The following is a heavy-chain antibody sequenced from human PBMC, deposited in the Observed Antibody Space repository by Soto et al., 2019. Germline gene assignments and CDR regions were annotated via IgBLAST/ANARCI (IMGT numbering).Heavy chain of an antibody. J-gene: IGHJ6*02. CDR3: AREEIVMGRGVVYYYGMDV. D-gene: IGHD3-10*01. Sequence: QVQLMQSGAEVKKPGSSVRVSCKASGGAFSSYGITWVRQAPGQGLEWVGMIIPIFGVSQYAQKFQGRVTFTADESSMTAYMELSSLTSADTAVYYCAREEIVMGRGVVYYYGMDVWGQGTTVIVYS. CDR1: GGAFSSYG. V-gene: IGHV1-69*18. CDR2: IIPIFGVS.